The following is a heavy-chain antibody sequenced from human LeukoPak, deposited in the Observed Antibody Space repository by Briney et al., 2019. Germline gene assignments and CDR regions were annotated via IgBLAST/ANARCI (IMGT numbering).Heavy chain of an antibody. J-gene: IGHJ4*02. Sequence: GGSLRLSCSASGFTFSNYWMSWVRQAPGKGLEWVANIKQDGSEKYYVDSVKGRFTISRGNAKNSLYLQMNSLRAEDTAVYYCARDEGFDWLFYFDYWGQGTLVTVSS. CDR3: ARDEGFDWLFYFDY. CDR1: GFTFSNYW. D-gene: IGHD3-9*01. CDR2: IKQDGSEK. V-gene: IGHV3-7*03.